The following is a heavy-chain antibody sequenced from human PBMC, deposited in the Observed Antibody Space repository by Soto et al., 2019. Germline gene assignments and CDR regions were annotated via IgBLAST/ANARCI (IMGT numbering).Heavy chain of an antibody. J-gene: IGHJ4*02. V-gene: IGHV3-33*01. Sequence: GSLRLSCAASGFIFSSYGMHWVRQAPGKGLEWVALIWYDGSKKYYADSVKGRFTISRDNSKNTLYLQMNSLRAEDTAVYYCARDLSSWDFDYWGQGTLVTVSS. CDR2: IWYDGSKK. CDR1: GFIFSSYG. D-gene: IGHD6-13*01. CDR3: ARDLSSWDFDY.